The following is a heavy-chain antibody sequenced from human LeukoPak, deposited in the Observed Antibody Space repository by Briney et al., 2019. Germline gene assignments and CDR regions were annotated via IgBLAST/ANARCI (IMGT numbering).Heavy chain of an antibody. J-gene: IGHJ4*02. Sequence: SETLSLTCAVSGGSISSSNWWSWVLQPPGKGLEWIGEIYHSGSTNYNPSLKSRVTISVDKSKNQFSLKLSSVTAADTAVYYCARRGRARNYLTTSRQFDYWGQGTLVTVSS. CDR2: IYHSGST. CDR1: GGSISSSNW. V-gene: IGHV4-4*02. D-gene: IGHD4-11*01. CDR3: ARRGRARNYLTTSRQFDY.